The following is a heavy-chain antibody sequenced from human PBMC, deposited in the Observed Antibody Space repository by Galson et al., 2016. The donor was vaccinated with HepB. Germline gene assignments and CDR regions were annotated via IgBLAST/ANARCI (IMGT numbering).Heavy chain of an antibody. V-gene: IGHV2-70*04. CDR1: GFVLNINSTG. Sequence: PALVKPTQTLTLTRTFSGFVLNINSTGVSWIRQPPGKALEWLARIDWEDEKFYATSLKTRLSISKDTSKNQVVLTMTNMDPVDTATYYCAREYSRGGSALDVWGRGTTVTVSS. J-gene: IGHJ6*02. D-gene: IGHD3-10*01. CDR2: IDWEDEK. CDR3: AREYSRGGSALDV.